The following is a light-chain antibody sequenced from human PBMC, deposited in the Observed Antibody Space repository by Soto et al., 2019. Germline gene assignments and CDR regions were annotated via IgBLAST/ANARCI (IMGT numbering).Light chain of an antibody. CDR1: SSDVGRYNL. J-gene: IGLJ2*01. V-gene: IGLV2-23*01. Sequence: QSALTQPDSLSGSPGQSITLSCTGTSSDVGRYNLVSWYQHHPGKAPKLMSYGDNKRPSGISNRFSGSRSGNTASLTISGLQAEDEADYHCCSYADGNTVVFGGGTQLTVL. CDR2: GDN. CDR3: CSYADGNTVV.